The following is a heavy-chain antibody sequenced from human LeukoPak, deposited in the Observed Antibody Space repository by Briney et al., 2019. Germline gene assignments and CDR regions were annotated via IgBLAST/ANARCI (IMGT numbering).Heavy chain of an antibody. D-gene: IGHD6-19*01. CDR3: ARGLAVAGTLYYFDY. CDR2: INSDGSST. Sequence: GGSLRLSCAPSGFTFSSYGMIWVRQAPGKGLVWVSRINSDGSSTNYADSVKGRFTISRDNAKNSLYLQMNSLRAEDTAVYYCARGLAVAGTLYYFDYWGQGTLVTVSS. CDR1: GFTFSSYG. V-gene: IGHV3-74*01. J-gene: IGHJ4*02.